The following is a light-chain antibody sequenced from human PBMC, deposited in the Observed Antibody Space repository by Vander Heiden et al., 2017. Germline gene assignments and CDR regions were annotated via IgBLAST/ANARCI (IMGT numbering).Light chain of an antibody. J-gene: IGLJ3*02. Sequence: QSVRTQPPSASGTPGQGVTISCSGSSSNIGSNYVSWYQQLPGTAPKLLIYSNNQRPSGVPDRFSGSKSGTSASLAISGLRSEDEADYYCAAWDDSLSGRVFGGGTKLTVL. CDR2: SNN. CDR3: AAWDDSLSGRV. CDR1: SSNIGSNY. V-gene: IGLV1-47*02.